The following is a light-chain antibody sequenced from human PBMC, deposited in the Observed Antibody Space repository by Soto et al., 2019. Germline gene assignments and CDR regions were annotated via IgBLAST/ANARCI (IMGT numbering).Light chain of an antibody. CDR1: PSISSW. Sequence: DIQMTQSPSTLSASVGDRVTITCRASPSISSWLAWYQQKPGKAPKLLIYKASSLEGGVPSRFSGSGSGTEFTLTLSSLQPDDFATYYCQHYNSSFGQGTKLEIK. V-gene: IGKV1-5*03. J-gene: IGKJ2*01. CDR3: QHYNSS. CDR2: KAS.